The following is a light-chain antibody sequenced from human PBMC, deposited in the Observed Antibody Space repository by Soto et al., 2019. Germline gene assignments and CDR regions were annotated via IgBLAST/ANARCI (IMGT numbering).Light chain of an antibody. V-gene: IGLV2-14*01. J-gene: IGLJ1*01. CDR2: LVS. Sequence: QSALTQPASVSGSPGRSITISCTGTTSDIGDYNYVSWYQHLPGRVPKLIISLVSHRPSGVSDRFSGSKSGNTASLTISGLQAEDEGDYYCTSWGIFGPGTKLTVL. CDR3: TSWGI. CDR1: TSDIGDYNY.